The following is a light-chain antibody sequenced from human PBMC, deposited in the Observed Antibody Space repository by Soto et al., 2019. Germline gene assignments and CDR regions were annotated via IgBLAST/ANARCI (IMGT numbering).Light chain of an antibody. CDR1: QSVNSNY. V-gene: IGKV3-20*01. J-gene: IGKJ1*01. CDR2: DAS. Sequence: EILLTQSPGTLSLSPGERATLSCRASQSVNSNYLAWYQQKPGQAPRLLIYDASSRATGIPDRFSGSGSGTDFTLTISRLEPEDFAVYYCQQYGSSPWTFGQGTKVEIK. CDR3: QQYGSSPWT.